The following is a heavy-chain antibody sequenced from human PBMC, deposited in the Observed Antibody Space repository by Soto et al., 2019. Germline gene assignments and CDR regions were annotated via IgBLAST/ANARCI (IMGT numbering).Heavy chain of an antibody. CDR3: ARGTCDPKGDALNV. J-gene: IGHJ3*01. Sequence: PSQTLSLTCAISGDSVSSNSAAWNWIRQSPSRGLEWLGRTYYRSKWYNDYALSLRSRITVNPDTSRNQFSLHLNSVTPEDTAVYYCARGTCDPKGDALNVWGQGTMVTVSS. CDR2: TYYRSKWYN. V-gene: IGHV6-1*01. CDR1: GDSVSSNSAA.